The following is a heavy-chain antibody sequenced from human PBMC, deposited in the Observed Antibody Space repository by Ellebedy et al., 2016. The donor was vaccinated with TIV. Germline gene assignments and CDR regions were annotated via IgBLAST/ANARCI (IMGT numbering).Heavy chain of an antibody. Sequence: GESLKISCVASGFSFNFFSMHWVRQAPGKGLEWVAVLSYDGSTDDYADSVKGRFIVSRDTSNNTLYLHMDSLRNEDTAVYYCARDTSAEFTGYNWFHPWGQGTLVTVSS. CDR1: GFSFNFFS. V-gene: IGHV3-30-3*01. J-gene: IGHJ5*02. CDR2: LSYDGSTD. CDR3: ARDTSAEFTGYNWFHP. D-gene: IGHD3-9*01.